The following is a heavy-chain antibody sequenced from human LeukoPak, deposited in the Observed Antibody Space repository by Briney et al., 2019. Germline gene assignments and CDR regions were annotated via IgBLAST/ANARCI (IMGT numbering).Heavy chain of an antibody. CDR2: IYYSGST. D-gene: IGHD3-3*01. V-gene: IGHV4-59*01. J-gene: IGHJ6*02. Sequence: SETLSLTCTVSGGSISSYYWSWIRQPPGKGLEWIGYIYYSGSTNYNPSLKSRVTISVDTSKNQLSLKLSSVTAADTAVYYWARVDPYDFWSGYYYYGMDVWGQGTTVTVSS. CDR1: GGSISSYY. CDR3: ARVDPYDFWSGYYYYGMDV.